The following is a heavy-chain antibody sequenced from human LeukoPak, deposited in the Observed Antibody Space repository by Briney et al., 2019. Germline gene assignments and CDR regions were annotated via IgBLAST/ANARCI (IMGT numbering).Heavy chain of an antibody. V-gene: IGHV4-34*12. CDR2: IIHNRGTNRGST. CDR3: ARYVVSGAGKYYFDY. CDR1: GGSFSGNY. J-gene: IGHJ4*02. D-gene: IGHD3-10*01. Sequence: PSETLSLTCAVYGGSFSGNYWSWIRQPPGKGLEWIGEIIHNRGTNRGSTSYNPSLKSRVTISVDTSRNQFSLRLSSVTAADTALYLCARYVVSGAGKYYFDYWGQGSLVTVSS.